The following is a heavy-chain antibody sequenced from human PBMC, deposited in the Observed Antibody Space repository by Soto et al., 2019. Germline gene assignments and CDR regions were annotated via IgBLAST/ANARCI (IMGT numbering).Heavy chain of an antibody. Sequence: EVQLLESGGGLVQPGGSLRLSCAASGFTFSSYSMSWVRQAPGKGLEWVSSISGSGGSTYYADSVKGRFTISRDNSKNTLYLQLNSLRAEDTAVYYWARDRQTGTTGWFDPWGQGAMVTVSS. D-gene: IGHD1-1*01. J-gene: IGHJ5*02. CDR2: ISGSGGST. CDR3: ARDRQTGTTGWFDP. CDR1: GFTFSSYS. V-gene: IGHV3-23*01.